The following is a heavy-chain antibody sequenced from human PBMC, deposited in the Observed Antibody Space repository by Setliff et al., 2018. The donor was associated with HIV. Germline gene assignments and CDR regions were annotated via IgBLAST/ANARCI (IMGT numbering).Heavy chain of an antibody. V-gene: IGHV4-34*12. CDR3: ARDVGLSYISSWLFYFDY. CDR1: GGSLTNYY. D-gene: IGHD6-13*01. CDR2: IVDSGAT. Sequence: PSETLSLTCALYGGSLTNYYWTWIRKSPGKGLEWIGEIVDSGATTYNPSLKSRVTILLDTSKKQFSLKLNSVTAADAAMYYCARDVGLSYISSWLFYFDYWGQGTPVTVPQ. J-gene: IGHJ4*02.